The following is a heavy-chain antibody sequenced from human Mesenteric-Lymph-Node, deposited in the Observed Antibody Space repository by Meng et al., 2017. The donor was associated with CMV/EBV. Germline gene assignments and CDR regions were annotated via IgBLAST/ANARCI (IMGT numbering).Heavy chain of an antibody. J-gene: IGHJ6*02. CDR2: INPNSGGT. V-gene: IGHV1-2*02. Sequence: ASAQVSCKASGYTFTGYYMHWVRQAPGQGLEWMGWINPNSGGTNYAQKFQGRVTMTRDTSISTAYMELRRLRSDDTAVYYCARAFCSGGSCHWGAYYYGMDVWGQGTTVTVSS. D-gene: IGHD2-15*01. CDR3: ARAFCSGGSCHWGAYYYGMDV. CDR1: GYTFTGYY.